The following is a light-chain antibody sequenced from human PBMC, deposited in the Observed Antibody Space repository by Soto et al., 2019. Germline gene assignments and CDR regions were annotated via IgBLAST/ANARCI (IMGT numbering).Light chain of an antibody. CDR1: QTIGRN. Sequence: EVVMTQFPSTLSVSPGLRSNLSCRASQTIGRNLAWYQQKLGQAPRLLIYGASTRATGIPARFSGSGSGTEFTLTISSLKSEDFAVYYCQQYNNWHALTFGGGTKVDIK. CDR2: GAS. J-gene: IGKJ4*01. CDR3: QQYNNWHALT. V-gene: IGKV3-15*01.